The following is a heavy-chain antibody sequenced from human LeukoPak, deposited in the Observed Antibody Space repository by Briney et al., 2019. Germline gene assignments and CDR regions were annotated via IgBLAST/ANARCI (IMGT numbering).Heavy chain of an antibody. CDR3: ARDRSTGTTVNWFDP. Sequence: GETLRLSCAASGFTFSSSGMSWVRQAPGKGLEWVSYISGSDTTTHYADSVKGRFTISRDNAKNSLYLQMNSLRAEDTAVYYCARDRSTGTTVNWFDPWGQGTLVTVSS. CDR2: ISGSDTTT. CDR1: GFTFSSSG. V-gene: IGHV3-48*04. J-gene: IGHJ5*02. D-gene: IGHD1-1*01.